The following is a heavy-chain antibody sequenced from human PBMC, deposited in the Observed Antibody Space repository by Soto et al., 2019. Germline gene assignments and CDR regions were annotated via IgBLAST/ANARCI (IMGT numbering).Heavy chain of an antibody. D-gene: IGHD3-22*01. CDR3: ARASCDSSGYYYVQLDY. V-gene: IGHV5-51*01. J-gene: IGHJ4*02. CDR1: GYSFTSYW. Sequence: GESLKISCKGSGYSFTSYWIGWVRQMPGKGLEWMGIIYPGDSDTRYSPSFQGQVTISADKSISTAYLQWSSLKASDTAMYYCARASCDSSGYYYVQLDYWGQGTLVTVSS. CDR2: IYPGDSDT.